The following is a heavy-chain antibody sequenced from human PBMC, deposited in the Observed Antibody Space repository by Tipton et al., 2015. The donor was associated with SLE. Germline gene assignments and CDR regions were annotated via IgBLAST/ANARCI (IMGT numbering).Heavy chain of an antibody. Sequence: TLSLTCTVSGGSISSYYWNWIRQPPGKGLEWIGYIYYSGSTNYNPSLKSRVTISVDTSKNQFSLKLSSVTAADTAVYYCAKERGRYQLLDAFDIWGQGTMVTVSS. J-gene: IGHJ3*02. CDR2: IYYSGST. V-gene: IGHV4-59*01. CDR1: GGSISSYY. CDR3: AKERGRYQLLDAFDI. D-gene: IGHD2-2*01.